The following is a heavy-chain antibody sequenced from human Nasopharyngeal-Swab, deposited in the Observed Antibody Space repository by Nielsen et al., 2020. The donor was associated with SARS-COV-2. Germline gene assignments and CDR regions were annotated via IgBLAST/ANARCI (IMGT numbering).Heavy chain of an antibody. CDR1: GFTFSDHY. CDR3: ARGDYYAY. J-gene: IGHJ4*02. Sequence: GESLKISCAASGFTFSDHYMDWVRQAPGKGLEWVGRSRNKVNSYTTEYAASGKGRFTISRDDSKNSLYLQMNSLKTEDTAVYYCARGDYYAYWGQGTLVTVSS. V-gene: IGHV3-72*01. CDR2: SRNKVNSYTT.